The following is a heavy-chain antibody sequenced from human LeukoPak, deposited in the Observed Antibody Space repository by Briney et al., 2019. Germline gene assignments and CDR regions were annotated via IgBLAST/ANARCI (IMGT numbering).Heavy chain of an antibody. J-gene: IGHJ4*02. CDR2: INPNSGGT. V-gene: IGHV1-2*02. CDR1: GYTFTGYY. D-gene: IGHD1-26*01. CDR3: AREDSGSYYRPKRGYFDY. Sequence: ASVKVSCKASGYTFTGYYMHWVRQAPGQGLEWMGWINPNSGGTNYAQKFQGRVTMTRDTSFSTAYMELSRLRSDDTAVYYCAREDSGSYYRPKRGYFDYWGQGTLVTVSS.